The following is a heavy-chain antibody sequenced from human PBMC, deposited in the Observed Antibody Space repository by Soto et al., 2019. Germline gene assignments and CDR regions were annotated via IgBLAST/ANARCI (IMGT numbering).Heavy chain of an antibody. CDR2: ISAYNGNT. J-gene: IGHJ4*02. CDR3: ARDGIAAATFDY. Sequence: ASVKVSCKASGYTFTSYGISWVRQAPGQGLEWMGWISAYNGNTNYAQKLKGRVTMTTDTSTSTVYMELSSLRSDDTAVYYCARDGIAAATFDYWGQGTLVTVSS. V-gene: IGHV1-18*01. CDR1: GYTFTSYG. D-gene: IGHD6-13*01.